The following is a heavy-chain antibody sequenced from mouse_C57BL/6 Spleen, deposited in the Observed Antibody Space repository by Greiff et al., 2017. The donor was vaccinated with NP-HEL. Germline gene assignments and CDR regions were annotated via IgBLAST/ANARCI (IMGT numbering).Heavy chain of an antibody. CDR2: IYPGDGDT. CDR3: ARWLMDYFDY. J-gene: IGHJ2*01. D-gene: IGHD2-2*01. CDR1: GYAFSSSW. V-gene: IGHV1-82*01. Sequence: QVQLKQSGPELVKPGASVKISCKASGYAFSSSWMNWVKQRPGKGLEWIGRIYPGDGDTNYNGKFKGKATLTADKSSSTAYMQLSSLTSEDSAVYFCARWLMDYFDYWGQGTTLTVSS.